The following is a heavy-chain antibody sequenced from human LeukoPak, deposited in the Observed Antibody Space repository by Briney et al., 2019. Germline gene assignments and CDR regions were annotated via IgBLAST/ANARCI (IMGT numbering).Heavy chain of an antibody. J-gene: IGHJ3*02. V-gene: IGHV3-23*01. CDR1: GFTFSSYY. CDR3: AKPEGEVVTPYDAFDI. CDR2: ISGSGGST. D-gene: IGHD2-15*01. Sequence: GGSLRLSCAASGFTFSSYYMAWVRQAPGKGLEWVSAISGSGGSTYYADSVKGRFTISRDNSKNTLYLQMNSLRAEDTAVYYCAKPEGEVVTPYDAFDIWGQGTMVTISS.